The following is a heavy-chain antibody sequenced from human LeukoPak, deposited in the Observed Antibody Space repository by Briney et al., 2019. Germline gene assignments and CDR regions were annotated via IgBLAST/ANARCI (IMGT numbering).Heavy chain of an antibody. V-gene: IGHV3-48*03. CDR1: GFTFSNHE. CDR2: ISNNGNTI. J-gene: IGHJ4*02. CDR3: ARGLRRGFCSSASCSVFDY. D-gene: IGHD2-2*01. Sequence: GGSLRLSCAASGFTFSNHEMNWVRQAPGKGLEWVSYISNNGNTIYYADSVKGRFSISRDNAKNSLLLQLNSLSAEDTAIYYCARGLRRGFCSSASCSVFDYWGQGTVVTVSS.